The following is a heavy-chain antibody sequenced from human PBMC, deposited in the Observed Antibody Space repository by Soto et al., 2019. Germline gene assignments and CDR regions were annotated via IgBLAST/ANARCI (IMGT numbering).Heavy chain of an antibody. J-gene: IGHJ4*02. CDR1: GFTFSSYS. Sequence: EVQLVESGGGLVQPGGSLRLSCAASGFTFSSYSMNWVRQAPGKGLEWVSYINSGSSTIYYADSVKGRFTISRDNAKNSLYLQMNSLRDEDTAVYYCARDAPRCSGGSCFDFWGQGTRVTVSS. V-gene: IGHV3-48*02. CDR3: ARDAPRCSGGSCFDF. D-gene: IGHD2-15*01. CDR2: INSGSSTI.